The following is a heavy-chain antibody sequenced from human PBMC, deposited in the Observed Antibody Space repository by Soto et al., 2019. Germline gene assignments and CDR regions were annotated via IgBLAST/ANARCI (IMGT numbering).Heavy chain of an antibody. V-gene: IGHV4-39*01. CDR1: GGSISSSSYY. CDR2: IYYSGST. CDR3: ARHGSDQLLSLDY. D-gene: IGHD2-2*01. J-gene: IGHJ4*02. Sequence: QLQLQESGPGLVKPSETLSLTCTVSGGSISSSSYYLGWIRQPPGKGLEWIGSIYYSGSTYYNPSLKSRVTISVDTSKNQFSLKLSCVTAADTAVYYCARHGSDQLLSLDYWGQGTLVTVSS.